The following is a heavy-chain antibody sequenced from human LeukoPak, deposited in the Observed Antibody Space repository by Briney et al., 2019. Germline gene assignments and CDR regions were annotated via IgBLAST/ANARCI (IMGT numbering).Heavy chain of an antibody. V-gene: IGHV4-34*01. CDR3: ARGSKYYPFDY. Sequence: SETLSLTCAVYGGSFSGYYWNWIRQPPGKGLEWIGEINHSGSTNYNPSLKSRVTISVDTSKNQFSLKLSSVTAADTAVYYCARGSKYYPFDYWGQGTLVTVSS. CDR1: GGSFSGYY. D-gene: IGHD2/OR15-2a*01. CDR2: INHSGST. J-gene: IGHJ4*02.